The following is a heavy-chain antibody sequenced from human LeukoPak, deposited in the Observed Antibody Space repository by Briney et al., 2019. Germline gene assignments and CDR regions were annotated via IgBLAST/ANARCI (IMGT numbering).Heavy chain of an antibody. V-gene: IGHV1-2*01. CDR2: INPNSGGT. J-gene: IGHJ6*03. Sequence: ASVKVSCKASGYTFTGYYMHWVRQAPGQGLEWMGWINPNSGGTNYAQKFQGRVTITADKSTSTAYMELSSLRSEDTVVYYCASRPYSYSSKDYYFYYMDVWGKGTTVTVSS. CDR3: ASRPYSYSSKDYYFYYMDV. D-gene: IGHD1-26*01. CDR1: GYTFTGYY.